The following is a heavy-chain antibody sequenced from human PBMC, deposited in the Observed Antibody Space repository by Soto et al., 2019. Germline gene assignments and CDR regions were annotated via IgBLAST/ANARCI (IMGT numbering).Heavy chain of an antibody. V-gene: IGHV4-31*03. CDR1: GGSISSGGYY. D-gene: IGHD3-22*01. CDR3: AGDVNHDSSGYYLFDY. Sequence: SETLSLTCTVSGGSISSGGYYWSWIRQHPGKGLEWIGYIYYSGSTYYNPSLKSRVTIPVDTSKNQFSLKLSSVTAADTAVYYCAGDVNHDSSGYYLFDYWGQGTLVTVSS. J-gene: IGHJ4*02. CDR2: IYYSGST.